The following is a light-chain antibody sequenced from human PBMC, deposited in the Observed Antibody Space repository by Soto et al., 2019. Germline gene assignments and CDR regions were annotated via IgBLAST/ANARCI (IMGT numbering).Light chain of an antibody. CDR2: DAS. CDR1: QSFGTF. V-gene: IGKV3-11*01. J-gene: IGKJ4*01. Sequence: EIVLTQSPATLSLSPGESATLSCSASQSFGTFLAWYQHKPGQAPRLLILDASTRATGVPPRFSGSNSGTDFTLTISRLEPEDFAVYYCQQRRTWPLTFGGGTKVDIK. CDR3: QQRRTWPLT.